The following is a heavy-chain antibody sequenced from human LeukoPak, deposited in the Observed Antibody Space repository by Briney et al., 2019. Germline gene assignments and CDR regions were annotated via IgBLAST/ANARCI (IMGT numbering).Heavy chain of an antibody. Sequence: GGSLRLSCVASGFTFSSRDWMTWVRHAPGKGLEWLSNIKQDGAEAYNVDSVKGRITISKDNAKKSLSLQMHSLRAEDTAVYYCARSARTFDYWGQGTLVTVSS. CDR1: GFTFSSRDW. CDR2: IKQDGAEA. V-gene: IGHV3-7*01. J-gene: IGHJ4*02. CDR3: ARSARTFDY. D-gene: IGHD6-25*01.